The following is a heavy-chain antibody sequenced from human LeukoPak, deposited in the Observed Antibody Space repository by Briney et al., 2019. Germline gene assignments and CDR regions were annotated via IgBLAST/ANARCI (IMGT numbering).Heavy chain of an antibody. CDR2: INHSGST. CDR3: ARGRVAAAGTLLNH. J-gene: IGHJ5*02. V-gene: IGHV4-34*01. D-gene: IGHD6-13*01. CDR1: GGSFSGYY. Sequence: SQTLSLTCAVYGGSFSGYYWSWIRQPPGKGLEWIGEINHSGSTNYNPSLKSRVTISVDTSKNQFSLKLSSVTAADTAAYYCARGRVAAAGTLLNHWGQGTLVTVSS.